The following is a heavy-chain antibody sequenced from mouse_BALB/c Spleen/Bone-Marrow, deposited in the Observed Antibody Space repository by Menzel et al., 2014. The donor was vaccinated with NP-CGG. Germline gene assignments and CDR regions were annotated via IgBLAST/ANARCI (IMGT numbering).Heavy chain of an antibody. D-gene: IGHD3-1*01. CDR2: ISSGGSYT. CDR1: GFTFSYYA. Sequence: EVHLVESGGGLVKPGGSLKLSCAASGFTFSYYAMSWVRQSPEKRLEWVAEISSGGSYTYYPDTVTGRFTISRDNAKNTLYLEMSSLRSEDTAPYYCVRDSSGYFDYWGQGTALTVSS. V-gene: IGHV5-9-4*01. J-gene: IGHJ2*01. CDR3: VRDSSGYFDY.